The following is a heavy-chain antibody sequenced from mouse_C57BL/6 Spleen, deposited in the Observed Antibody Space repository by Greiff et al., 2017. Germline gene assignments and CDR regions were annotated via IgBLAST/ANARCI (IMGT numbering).Heavy chain of an antibody. CDR3: GGRRLLPWYFDV. D-gene: IGHD2-3*01. CDR2: IWSGGST. V-gene: IGHV2-6*02. Sequence: VLRVESGPGLVAPSQSLSITCTVSGFSLTSYGVHWVRQPPGKGLEWLVVIWSGGSTIYNSALKSRLSISKDNSKSQVFLQMNSIQTDEAAIYYCGGRRLLPWYFDVWGTGTTVTVSS. J-gene: IGHJ1*03. CDR1: GFSLTSYG.